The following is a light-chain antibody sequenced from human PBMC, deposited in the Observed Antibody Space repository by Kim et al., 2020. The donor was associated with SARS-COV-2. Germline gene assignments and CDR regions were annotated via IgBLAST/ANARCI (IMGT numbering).Light chain of an antibody. CDR3: QSYDSSLSGSV. CDR1: GSNIGAGYE. Sequence: RYTITCTGGGSNIGAGYEVHWYQQLPGTAPRPLIYGNSNRPSGVPDRFSGSKSGTSASLAITGLQAEDEADYYCQSYDSSLSGSVFGGGTQLTVL. J-gene: IGLJ2*01. V-gene: IGLV1-40*01. CDR2: GNS.